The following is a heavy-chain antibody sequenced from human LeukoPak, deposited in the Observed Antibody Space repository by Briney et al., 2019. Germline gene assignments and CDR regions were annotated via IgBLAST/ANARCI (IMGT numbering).Heavy chain of an antibody. CDR1: GYAFISYG. CDR3: TRDAYGSGKGYFDY. Sequence: ASVTVSCKASGYAFISYGFSWVRQAPGQGLEWMGWISAYDGNTKTIDKLQGRVTLTTDISTNTAYLELRGLRSDDTAVYYCTRDAYGSGKGYFDYWGQGTLVTVSS. CDR2: ISAYDGNT. J-gene: IGHJ4*02. D-gene: IGHD2-21*01. V-gene: IGHV1-18*01.